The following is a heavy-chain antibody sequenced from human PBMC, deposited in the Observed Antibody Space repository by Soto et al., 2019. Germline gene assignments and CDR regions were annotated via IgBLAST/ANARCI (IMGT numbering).Heavy chain of an antibody. V-gene: IGHV1-18*01. J-gene: IGHJ4*02. Sequence: ASVKVSCKASGYTFTSYGISWVRQAPGQGLEWMGWISAYNGNTNYAQKLQGRVTMTTDTFTSTAYMELRSLRSDDTAVYYCARSVDFWSGYRPSAFDYWGQGTLVTVSS. CDR2: ISAYNGNT. CDR1: GYTFTSYG. CDR3: ARSVDFWSGYRPSAFDY. D-gene: IGHD3-3*01.